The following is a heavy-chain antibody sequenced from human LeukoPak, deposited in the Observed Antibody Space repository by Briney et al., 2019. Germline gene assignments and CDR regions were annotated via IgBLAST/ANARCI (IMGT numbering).Heavy chain of an antibody. CDR3: ARGGVGSFDS. J-gene: IGHJ4*02. V-gene: IGHV3-74*01. CDR2: IHSDGSAT. D-gene: IGHD1-26*01. Sequence: GGSLRLSCAASGFTFSSYAMSWVRQAPGKGLVWVSRIHSDGSATTYVDSVKGRFTISRDNARNTVYLQMNSLRPEDTAVYYCARGGVGSFDSWGQGTLVTVSS. CDR1: GFTFSSYA.